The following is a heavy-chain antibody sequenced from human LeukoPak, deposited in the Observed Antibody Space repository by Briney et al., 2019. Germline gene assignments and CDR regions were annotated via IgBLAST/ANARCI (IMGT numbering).Heavy chain of an antibody. CDR3: ARGLYYYDSSGYYYPPPNFDY. J-gene: IGHJ4*02. CDR1: GGSITITNYH. D-gene: IGHD3-22*01. Sequence: HSETLSLICTVSGGSITITNYHWGWIRQPPGKGLEWIGTGYYSGGTSYNPSLKSRVTISIDTSKNQFSLRLSSVTAADTAVYYCARGLYYYDSSGYYYPPPNFDYWGQGTLVTVSS. V-gene: IGHV4-39*07. CDR2: GYYSGGT.